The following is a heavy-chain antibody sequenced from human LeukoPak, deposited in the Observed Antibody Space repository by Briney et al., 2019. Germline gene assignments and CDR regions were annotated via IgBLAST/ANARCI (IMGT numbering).Heavy chain of an antibody. J-gene: IGHJ4*02. V-gene: IGHV4-59*12. Sequence: SETLSLTCTVSGGSISSYYWSWIRQPPGKGLEWIGYIYYSGSTNYKSSLKSRVTISVDTSKNQFSLKLSSVTAADTAVYYCARDPHYYDSSGYYGYWGQGTLVTVSS. CDR1: GGSISSYY. CDR2: IYYSGST. D-gene: IGHD3-22*01. CDR3: ARDPHYYDSSGYYGY.